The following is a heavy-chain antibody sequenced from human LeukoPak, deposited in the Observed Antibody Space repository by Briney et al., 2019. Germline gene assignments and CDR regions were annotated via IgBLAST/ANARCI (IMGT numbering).Heavy chain of an antibody. V-gene: IGHV4-34*01. J-gene: IGHJ4*02. CDR3: ARGPDYAKAGY. CDR1: GESFIDYH. CDR2: ISHDEGT. Sequence: PSETLFLTCGIYGESFIDYHLSWIRQPPGKGLEWIGEISHDEGTNYSPSLKSRVTISVDTSKYQFSLKLTSVTAADTAVYYCARGPDYAKAGYWGPGTLVTVSS. D-gene: IGHD4-17*01.